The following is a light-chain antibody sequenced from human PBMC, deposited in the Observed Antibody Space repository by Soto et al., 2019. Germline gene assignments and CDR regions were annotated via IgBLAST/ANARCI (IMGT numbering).Light chain of an antibody. J-gene: IGKJ1*01. CDR2: GAS. Sequence: EIVMTQSPATLSLSPGERATLSCRASQSVSNNVVWYQQKPGQAPRVLIHGASQRATGIPARFSGSGSGTEFTLTISSLQDEDAAVYYCQQYDNWPPWTFGQGTNVEIK. CDR3: QQYDNWPPWT. V-gene: IGKV3-15*01. CDR1: QSVSNN.